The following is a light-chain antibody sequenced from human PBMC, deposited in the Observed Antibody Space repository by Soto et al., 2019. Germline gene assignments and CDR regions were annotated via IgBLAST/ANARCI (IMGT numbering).Light chain of an antibody. CDR1: TGAVTSGHY. J-gene: IGLJ3*02. CDR3: LLYYAAAQPWV. CDR2: STS. V-gene: IGLV7-43*01. Sequence: QTVVTQEPSLPVSPGGTVTLTCASSTGAVTSGHYPNWFQQKPGQAPRALIYSTSNKHPWTPARFSGSLLGGKAALTLSGVQPEDEADYYCLLYYAAAQPWVFGGGTNVTVL.